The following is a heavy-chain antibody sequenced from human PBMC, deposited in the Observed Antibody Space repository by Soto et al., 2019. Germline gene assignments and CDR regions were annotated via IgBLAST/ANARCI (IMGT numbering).Heavy chain of an antibody. V-gene: IGHV4-59*01. CDR3: AREGPVPNDRGVWYPDY. CDR2: TNNGGSA. Sequence: SETLSLTCTVSGGSISSYYWSWIRQPTGKGLEWIGYTNNGGSANYNPSLKSRLTISVDTSKNQFSLKLSSVTAADSAVYYCAREGPVPNDRGVWYPDYWGQGILVTVSS. J-gene: IGHJ4*02. D-gene: IGHD3-10*01. CDR1: GGSISSYY.